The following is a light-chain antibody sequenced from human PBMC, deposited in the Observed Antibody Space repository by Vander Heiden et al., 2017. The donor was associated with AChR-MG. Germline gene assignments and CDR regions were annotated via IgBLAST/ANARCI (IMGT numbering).Light chain of an antibody. CDR1: KLGDKY. CDR3: QAWDSSTAHVV. Sequence: SYELTQPPSVSVSPGQTASITCSGDKLGDKYASWYQQKPGQSPVVVMYQDRKRPSGIPERFSASNSGNTATLTISGTQAMDEADYYCQAWDSSTAHVVFGGGTKLTVL. V-gene: IGLV3-1*01. CDR2: QDR. J-gene: IGLJ2*01.